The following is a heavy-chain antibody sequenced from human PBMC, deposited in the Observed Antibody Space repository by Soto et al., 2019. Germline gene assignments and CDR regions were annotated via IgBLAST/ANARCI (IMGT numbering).Heavy chain of an antibody. V-gene: IGHV3-30*18. CDR1: GFSFSSFG. CDR2: ISYDGDKK. D-gene: IGHD3-10*01. J-gene: IGHJ3*02. CDR3: AKGLSMVRGLFVLLPDGLDI. Sequence: GGSLRLSCTASGFSFSSFGMHWVRQAPGKGLEWAASISYDGDKKYSADSVKGRFTVSRDNSKNTLYLQMNSLSADDTAVYYCAKGLSMVRGLFVLLPDGLDIWGQGTVVTVSS.